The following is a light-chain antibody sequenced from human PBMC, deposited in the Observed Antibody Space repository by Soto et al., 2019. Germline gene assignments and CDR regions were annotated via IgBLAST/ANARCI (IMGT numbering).Light chain of an antibody. Sequence: QSVLTQPPSVSGAPGQRVTISCTGSSSNIGAGYDVHWYQQLPGTAPKLLIYGNSNRPSGVPDRFSGSKSGTSASLAITGLKAEDEADYYCQSYDSILSGSVFGTGTKVTVL. CDR1: SSNIGAGYD. J-gene: IGLJ1*01. V-gene: IGLV1-40*01. CDR2: GNS. CDR3: QSYDSILSGSV.